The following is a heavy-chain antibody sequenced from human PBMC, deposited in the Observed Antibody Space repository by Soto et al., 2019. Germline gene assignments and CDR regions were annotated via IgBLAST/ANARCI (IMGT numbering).Heavy chain of an antibody. D-gene: IGHD1-1*01. J-gene: IGHJ6*02. CDR2: IIPIFGTA. CDR1: GGTFSSYA. V-gene: IGHV1-69*06. CDR3: ARDRRDGYNSTPYYYYYGMDV. Sequence: ASVKVSCKASGGTFSSYAISWVRQAPGQWLEWMGGIIPIFGTANYAQKFQCRVTITADKSTSTAYKELSSLRSGDTAVYYCARDRRDGYNSTPYYYYYGMDVCRQGTTVTVS.